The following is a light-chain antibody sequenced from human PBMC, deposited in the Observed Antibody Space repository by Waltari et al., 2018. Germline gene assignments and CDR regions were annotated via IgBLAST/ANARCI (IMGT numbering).Light chain of an antibody. Sequence: SSELTQDPAVSVALGQTVRITCQGDSLRDYYASWYQLKPGQAPVLVIYGKNNRPSGIPDRFSDSSAGNTASLTITGAQAEDEADYYCNSRDSSGQVVFGGGTKLTVL. CDR1: SLRDYY. V-gene: IGLV3-19*01. CDR2: GKN. J-gene: IGLJ2*01. CDR3: NSRDSSGQVV.